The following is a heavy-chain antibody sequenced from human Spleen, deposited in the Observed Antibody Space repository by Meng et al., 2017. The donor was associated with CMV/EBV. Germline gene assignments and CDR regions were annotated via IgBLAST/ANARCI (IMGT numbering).Heavy chain of an antibody. V-gene: IGHV3-15*01. CDR1: GFTFSNAW. CDR2: IKSKTDGGTT. J-gene: IGHJ6*02. CDR3: TPGPGAMPIYYYYGMVV. D-gene: IGHD2-2*01. Sequence: GGSLRLSCAASGFTFSNAWLSWVSKAPGKGLEWVGRIKSKTDGGTTDYAAPVKGRFTISRDDSKNTLYLQMNSLKTEDTAVYYCTPGPGAMPIYYYYGMVVWGQGTTVTASS.